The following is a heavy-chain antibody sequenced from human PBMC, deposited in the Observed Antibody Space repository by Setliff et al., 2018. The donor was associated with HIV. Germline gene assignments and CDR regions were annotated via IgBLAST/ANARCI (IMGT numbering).Heavy chain of an antibody. CDR1: GFTFSAYR. Sequence: PGGSLRLSCAASGFTFSAYRMNWVRQAPGKGLEWVANIKQDGSEKNYVDSVKGRFTISRDNANNTLYLQMNSLRAEDTAVYYCAKSGYCGSSTCRNYFYYMDVWGKGTTVTVSS. D-gene: IGHD2-2*01. CDR2: IKQDGSEK. CDR3: AKSGYCGSSTCRNYFYYMDV. J-gene: IGHJ6*03. V-gene: IGHV3-7*03.